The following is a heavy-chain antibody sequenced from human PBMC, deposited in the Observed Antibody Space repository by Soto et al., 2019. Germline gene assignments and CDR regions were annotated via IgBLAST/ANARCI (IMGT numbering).Heavy chain of an antibody. CDR3: VKEEYYYDSSGYYPYDY. Sequence: GSLRLSCSASGFTFSIYAMHWVRQAPGKGLEYVSSISTDGGNTHYADSVKGRFTISRDNSKNTVYLQMSSLRAEDTAVYYCVKEEYYYDSSGYYPYDYWGQGTLVTVSS. CDR2: ISTDGGNT. D-gene: IGHD3-22*01. J-gene: IGHJ4*02. V-gene: IGHV3-64D*06. CDR1: GFTFSIYA.